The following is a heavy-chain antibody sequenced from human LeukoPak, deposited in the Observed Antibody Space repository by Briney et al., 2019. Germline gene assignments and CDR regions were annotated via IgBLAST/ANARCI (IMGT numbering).Heavy chain of an antibody. V-gene: IGHV4-30-4*01. CDR1: GGSISSGDYY. Sequence: SQTLSLTCTVSGGSISSGDYYWSWIRQPPGEGLEWIGYIYYSGSTYYNPSLRSRVIISVDTSKNQFSLNLNSVTAADTAVYYCARHSSGFWFDPWGQGSLVTVSS. CDR2: IYYSGST. CDR3: ARHSSGFWFDP. D-gene: IGHD6-19*01. J-gene: IGHJ5*02.